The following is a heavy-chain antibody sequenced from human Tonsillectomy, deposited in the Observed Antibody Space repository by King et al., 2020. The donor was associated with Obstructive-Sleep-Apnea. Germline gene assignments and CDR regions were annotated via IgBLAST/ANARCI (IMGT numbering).Heavy chain of an antibody. D-gene: IGHD3-3*01. V-gene: IGHV4-30-4*07. Sequence: VQLQESGPGLVKPSQTLSLTCAVSGGSISSDGYSWSWIRQPPGKGLEWIGYIYYSGSTFYNPSLTSRVTISIDTSKNQFSLKLSSVTAADTAVYYCARAIWSGYSDRYYFDYWGQGTLVTVSS. J-gene: IGHJ4*02. CDR1: GGSISSDGYS. CDR3: ARAIWSGYSDRYYFDY. CDR2: IYYSGST.